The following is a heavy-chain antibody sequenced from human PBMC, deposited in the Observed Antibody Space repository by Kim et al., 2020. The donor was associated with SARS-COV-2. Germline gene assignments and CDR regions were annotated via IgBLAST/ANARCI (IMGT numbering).Heavy chain of an antibody. D-gene: IGHD3-10*01. V-gene: IGHV3-21*01. Sequence: GGSLRLSCTASGFTFSNYSMNWVRQAPGKGLEWVSSISSSSSYIYYADSVRGRFTTSRDNTKNSLYLQINSLRAEDTAVYYCASPVYASGSANYYYYG. CDR3: ASPVYASGSANYYYYG. CDR1: GFTFSNYS. CDR2: ISSSSSYI. J-gene: IGHJ6*01.